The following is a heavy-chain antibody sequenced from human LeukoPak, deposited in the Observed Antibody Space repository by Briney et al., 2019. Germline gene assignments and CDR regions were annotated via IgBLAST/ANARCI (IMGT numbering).Heavy chain of an antibody. CDR2: INHDGGT. CDR3: TKNNWFDP. Sequence: SETLSLTCAVYGESLSGHYWSWIRQTPGKGLEWIGEINHDGGTNYNPSLKSRVTVSLDTSKNQFSLNLASVTAADTAVYYCTKNNWFDPWGQGTLVTVSS. J-gene: IGHJ5*02. CDR1: GESLSGHY. V-gene: IGHV4-34*01.